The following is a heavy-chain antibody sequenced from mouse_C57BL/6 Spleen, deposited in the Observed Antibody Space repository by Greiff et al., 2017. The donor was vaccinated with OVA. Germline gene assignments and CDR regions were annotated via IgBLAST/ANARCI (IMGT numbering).Heavy chain of an antibody. J-gene: IGHJ2*01. CDR3: ARGSYDGYYPGYFDY. V-gene: IGHV3-1*01. CDR2: ISYSGST. D-gene: IGHD2-3*01. CDR1: GYSITSGYD. Sequence: EVKLQESGPGMVKPSQSLSLTCTVTGYSITSGYDWHWIRHFPGNKLEWLGYISYSGSTNYNPSLKSRISITHDTSKNHFFLKLNSVTTEDTATYYCARGSYDGYYPGYFDYWGQGTTLTVSS.